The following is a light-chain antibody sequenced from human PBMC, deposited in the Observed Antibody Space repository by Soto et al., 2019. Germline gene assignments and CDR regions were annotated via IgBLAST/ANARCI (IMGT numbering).Light chain of an antibody. CDR1: SSDVGGYNY. Sequence: QSALTQPPSASGSRGPSVTISCTGTSSDVGGYNYVSWYQQHPGKAPKLMIYEVSKRPSGVPDRFSGSKSGNTASLTVSGLQPEDEADYYCSSYAGSNNLGVFGGGTKLTV. V-gene: IGLV2-8*01. CDR2: EVS. J-gene: IGLJ3*02. CDR3: SSYAGSNNLGV.